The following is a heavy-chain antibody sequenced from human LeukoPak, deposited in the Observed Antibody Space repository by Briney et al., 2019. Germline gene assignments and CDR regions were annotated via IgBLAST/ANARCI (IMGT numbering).Heavy chain of an antibody. CDR1: GYTFTGYY. CDR3: ARTQLERPPYYGMDV. CDR2: INPNSGGT. J-gene: IGHJ6*02. D-gene: IGHD1-1*01. Sequence: ASVKVSCKASGYTFTGYYMHWVRQAPGQGLEWIGWINPNSGGTNYAQKFQVRVTMTRDTSISTAYMELSRLRADDTAVYYCARTQLERPPYYGMDVWGQGTTVTVSS. V-gene: IGHV1-2*02.